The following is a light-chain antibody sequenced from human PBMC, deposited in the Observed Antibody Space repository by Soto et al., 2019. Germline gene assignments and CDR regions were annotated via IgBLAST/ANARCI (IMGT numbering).Light chain of an antibody. V-gene: IGKV3-20*01. CDR2: GAS. CDR3: HQFGSSPLAFT. J-gene: IGKJ2*01. CDR1: QSVSTRY. Sequence: ESMLTQSPGTLSLSPGERATLSCRASQSVSTRYLAWYQQKPGQAPRRLIYGASIRAAGIPDRFSGSGSGTDFTLTISRLEPEDFAVYYWHQFGSSPLAFTFGQGTKLEI.